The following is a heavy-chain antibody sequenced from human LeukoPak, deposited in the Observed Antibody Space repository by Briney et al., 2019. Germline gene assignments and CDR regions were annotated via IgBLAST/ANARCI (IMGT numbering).Heavy chain of an antibody. CDR3: ASGPSNYWPYYFDY. Sequence: SETLSLTCTVSGGSISSSSYYWGWIRQPPGKGLEWIGSIYYSGSTYYNPSLKSRVTISLDKSKNQFSLNLNSVTAADTAVYYCASGPSNYWPYYFDYWGQGTLVTVSS. D-gene: IGHD1-26*01. CDR2: IYYSGST. V-gene: IGHV4-39*07. J-gene: IGHJ4*02. CDR1: GGSISSSSYY.